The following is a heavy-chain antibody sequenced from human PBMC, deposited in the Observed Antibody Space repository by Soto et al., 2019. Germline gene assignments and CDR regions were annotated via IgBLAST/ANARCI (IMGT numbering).Heavy chain of an antibody. D-gene: IGHD3-22*01. CDR1: GGSFSGYY. Sequence: QVQLQQWGAGLLKPSETLSLTCAVNGGSFSGYYWCWIRQPPGRGREGIGEINHRGSTKYNTSLNSRVTMSVDTSKYQFALTLSSVTAADTAVFYGERGPCYHETSGYWTTNYYYGLDVWGQGTTVTVSS. V-gene: IGHV4-34*01. CDR2: INHRGST. J-gene: IGHJ6*02. CDR3: ERGPCYHETSGYWTTNYYYGLDV.